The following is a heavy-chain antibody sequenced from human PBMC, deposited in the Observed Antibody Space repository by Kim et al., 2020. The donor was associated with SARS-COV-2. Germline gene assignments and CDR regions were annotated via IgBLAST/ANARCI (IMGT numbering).Heavy chain of an antibody. V-gene: IGHV3-23*01. Sequence: GGSLRLSCAASGFTFSSYAMSWVRQAPGKGLEWVSAISGSGGSTYYADSVKGRFTISRDNSKNTLYLQMNSLRAEDTAVYYCATGVRYSSRSRIGGWFDPWGQGTLVTVSS. D-gene: IGHD6-13*01. J-gene: IGHJ5*02. CDR2: ISGSGGST. CDR1: GFTFSSYA. CDR3: ATGVRYSSRSRIGGWFDP.